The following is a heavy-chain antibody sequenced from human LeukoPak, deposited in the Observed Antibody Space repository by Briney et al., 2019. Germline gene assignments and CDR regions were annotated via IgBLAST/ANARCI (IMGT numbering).Heavy chain of an antibody. J-gene: IGHJ6*03. Sequence: GGSLRLSCAASGFTFNTYSMSWVRQAPGKGLEWVSIISRTSESIFYADSVKGRFTISRDNSKNTLYLQMNSLRAEDTAVYYCAKHFYDSRGYYYYYMDVWGKGNTVTVSS. CDR3: AKHFYDSRGYYYYYMDV. V-gene: IGHV3-21*04. D-gene: IGHD3-22*01. CDR1: GFTFNTYS. CDR2: ISRTSESI.